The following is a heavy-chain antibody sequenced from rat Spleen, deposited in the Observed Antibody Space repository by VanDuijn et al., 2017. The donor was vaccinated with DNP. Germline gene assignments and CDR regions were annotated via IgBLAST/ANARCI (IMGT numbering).Heavy chain of an antibody. D-gene: IGHD1-11*01. CDR1: GFRFSDYN. CDR3: VTRGKYGGYDY. J-gene: IGHJ2*01. Sequence: EVQLMESGGGLVQPGRSLKLSCTASGFRFSDYNMAWVRQAPKRGLEWVATIISDGSRTYYRDSAKGRFTISRNNAENTLNLQMDSLRSEDTATYYCVTRGKYGGYDYWGQGVMVTVSS. CDR2: IISDGSRT. V-gene: IGHV5S10*01.